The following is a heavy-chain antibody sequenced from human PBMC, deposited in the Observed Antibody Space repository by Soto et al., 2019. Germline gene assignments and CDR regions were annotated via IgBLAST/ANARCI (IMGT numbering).Heavy chain of an antibody. CDR2: ISGSGGST. CDR1: GFTLSGYA. Sequence: AGGSLRLSCAASGFTLSGYAMDWIRQAPGKGLECVSAISGSGGSTYYADSVKGRFTISRDNSKNTLYLQMNSLRAEDTAVYYCAKDFSPAAMGPDAFDIWGQGTMVTVSS. V-gene: IGHV3-23*01. J-gene: IGHJ3*02. CDR3: AKDFSPAAMGPDAFDI. D-gene: IGHD2-2*01.